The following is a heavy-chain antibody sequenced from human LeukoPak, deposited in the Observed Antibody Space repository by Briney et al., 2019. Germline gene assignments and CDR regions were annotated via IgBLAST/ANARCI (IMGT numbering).Heavy chain of an antibody. CDR3: ARDGRSSGWTRHVSHGY. Sequence: ASVKVSCKASGYTFTSYGISWVRQAPGQGLEWMGWISTSTGDTKYTQKFQGRVTLTTDTSTSTAYMELSSLRSDDTAVYYCARDGRSSGWTRHVSHGYWGQGTLVTVSS. CDR1: GYTFTSYG. CDR2: ISTSTGDT. V-gene: IGHV1-18*01. J-gene: IGHJ4*02. D-gene: IGHD6-19*01.